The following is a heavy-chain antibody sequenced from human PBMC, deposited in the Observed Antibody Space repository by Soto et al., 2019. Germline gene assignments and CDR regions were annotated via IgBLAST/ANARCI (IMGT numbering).Heavy chain of an antibody. CDR1: GFTFNSYW. CDR3: ARRIAVAGTYDH. V-gene: IGHV3-74*01. D-gene: IGHD6-19*01. J-gene: IGHJ4*02. Sequence: GGSLILSFAASGFTFNSYWMHWVRQVPGKGLECVSRIDGDGTTTHYADSVKGRFTISRDNAKNTLYLQMNSLRAEDSAVYLCARRIAVAGTYDHWGQGTLVTVST. CDR2: IDGDGTTT.